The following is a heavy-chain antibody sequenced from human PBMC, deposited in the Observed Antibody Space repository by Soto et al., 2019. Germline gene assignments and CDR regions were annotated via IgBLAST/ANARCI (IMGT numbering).Heavy chain of an antibody. J-gene: IGHJ4*02. CDR1: GVTVYSYS. D-gene: IGHD3-9*01. V-gene: IGHV3-21*01. CDR2: IGTSSSYI. CDR3: ARAPLRYFDWLLSPFDY. Sequence: GGSPRICCSACGVTVYSYSINVVRQEPGKGLEWVSSIGTSSSYIYYADSVKGRFTISRDNAKNSLYLQMNSLRVEDMAVYYCARAPLRYFDWLLSPFDYWGQGTLVTVSS.